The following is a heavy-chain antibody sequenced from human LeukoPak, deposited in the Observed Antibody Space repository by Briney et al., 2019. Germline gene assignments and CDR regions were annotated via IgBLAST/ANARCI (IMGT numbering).Heavy chain of an antibody. J-gene: IGHJ4*02. CDR3: ARDRRWGITGADY. Sequence: GGSLRLSCAASGFTFSSYWMSWVRQAPGKGLEWVANIKQDGSEKYYVDSVKGRFTISRDNAKNSLYLQMNSLRAEDTAVYYCARDRRWGITGADYWGQGTLVTVSS. D-gene: IGHD1-20*01. CDR1: GFTFSSYW. CDR2: IKQDGSEK. V-gene: IGHV3-7*01.